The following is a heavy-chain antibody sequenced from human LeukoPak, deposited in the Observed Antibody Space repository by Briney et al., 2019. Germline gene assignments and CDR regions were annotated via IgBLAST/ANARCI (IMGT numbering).Heavy chain of an antibody. CDR2: IYHTGIT. CDR1: GASISNSNW. J-gene: IGHJ4*02. CDR3: ARGVGLIYSDNEGFRGFFDY. Sequence: SETLSLTCAVSGASISNSNWLSWGRQPPGKGLEWIAEIYHTGITNYNPSLKSRVTISVDKSKTQFSLNLNSVTAADTAVYYCARGVGLIYSDNEGFRGFFDYWGQGILVTVSS. D-gene: IGHD3/OR15-3a*01. V-gene: IGHV4-4*02.